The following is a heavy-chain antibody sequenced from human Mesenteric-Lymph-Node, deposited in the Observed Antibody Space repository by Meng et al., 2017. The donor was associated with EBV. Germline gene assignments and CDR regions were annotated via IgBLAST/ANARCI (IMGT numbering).Heavy chain of an antibody. CDR2: IYYSGDT. V-gene: IGHV4-30-4*01. D-gene: IGHD6-13*01. CDR3: VGGVAADGSVDY. Sequence: QVQLQESGPGPVNPSPPLSLTCTVSGRSISNSDYYWSWIRQPPGKGLEWIGYIYYSGDTYYNPSLKSRVTISVDTSKNQFSLKLSSVTAADTAVYYCVGGVAADGSVDYWGQGTLVTVSS. CDR1: GRSISNSDYY. J-gene: IGHJ4*02.